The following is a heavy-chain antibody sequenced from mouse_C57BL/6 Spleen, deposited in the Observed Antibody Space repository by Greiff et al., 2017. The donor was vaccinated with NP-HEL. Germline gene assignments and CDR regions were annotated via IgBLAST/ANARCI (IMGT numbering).Heavy chain of an antibody. CDR2: INPYNGDT. D-gene: IGHD2-5*01. CDR1: GYSFTGYF. V-gene: IGHV1-20*01. J-gene: IGHJ4*01. CDR3: AKGRYSNYDYYAMDY. Sequence: VQLQQSGPELVKPGDSVKISCKASGYSFTGYFMNWVMQSHGKSLEWIGRINPYNGDTFYNQKFKGTATLTVDKSSSTAHMELRSLTSEDSAVYYCAKGRYSNYDYYAMDYWGQGTSVTVSS.